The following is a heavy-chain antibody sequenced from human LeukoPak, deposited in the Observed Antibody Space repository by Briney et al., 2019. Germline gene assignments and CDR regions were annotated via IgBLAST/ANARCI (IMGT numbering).Heavy chain of an antibody. CDR2: ISGSGGST. J-gene: IGHJ6*03. V-gene: IGHV3-23*01. CDR1: GFTFSSYG. CDR3: GKGRFHSGGYYMDV. Sequence: PGGTLRLSCAASGFTFSSYGMSWVRQAPGKGLEWVSSISGSGGSTYYVDSVKGRFTISRDNSKNTLYLQMNSLRAEDTAVYYCGKGRFHSGGYYMDVWGKGTTVTISS. D-gene: IGHD3-10*01.